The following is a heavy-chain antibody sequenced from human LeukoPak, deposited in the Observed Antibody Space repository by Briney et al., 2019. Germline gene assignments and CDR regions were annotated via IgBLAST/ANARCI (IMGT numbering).Heavy chain of an antibody. CDR1: GFIFSNYA. J-gene: IGHJ4*02. D-gene: IGHD6-6*01. CDR3: ARGRDSSSSYPGY. V-gene: IGHV3-23*01. CDR2: FSGSGGST. Sequence: PGGSLRLSCAASGFIFSNYAMSWVRQAPGKGLQWVSAFSGSGGSTYYADSVKGRFTIARDNSRNTLYLQMNSLRAEDTAVYYCARGRDSSSSYPGYWGQGTLVTVSS.